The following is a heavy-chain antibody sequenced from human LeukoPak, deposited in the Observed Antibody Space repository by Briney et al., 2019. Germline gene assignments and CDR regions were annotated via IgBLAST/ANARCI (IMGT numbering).Heavy chain of an antibody. Sequence: SETLSLTCTVSGGSISNYYWSWIRQPPGKGLEWIGYIYYSGSTTYNPSLKSRVTMSVDTSNNQFSLKLSSVTTADTAVYYCATIINITMIDNYYMDVWGKGTTVTVSS. V-gene: IGHV4-59*01. CDR2: IYYSGST. CDR1: GGSISNYY. CDR3: ATIINITMIDNYYMDV. D-gene: IGHD3-22*01. J-gene: IGHJ6*03.